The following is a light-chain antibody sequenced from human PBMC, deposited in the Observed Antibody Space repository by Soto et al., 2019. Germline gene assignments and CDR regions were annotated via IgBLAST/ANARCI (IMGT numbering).Light chain of an antibody. CDR2: GAS. V-gene: IGKV3-15*01. CDR1: HSVSRN. Sequence: EILMTQSPGTLSVSPGERATLSCRASHSVSRNLAWYQQKPGQTPRLLIFGASARATGTPARVSGSGSGTEYTLTISSVQSEDFAVYYCQQYNNWPQWTFGQGTKVEIK. CDR3: QQYNNWPQWT. J-gene: IGKJ1*01.